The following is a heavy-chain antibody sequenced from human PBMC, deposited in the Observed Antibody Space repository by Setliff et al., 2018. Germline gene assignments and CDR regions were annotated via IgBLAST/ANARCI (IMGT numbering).Heavy chain of an antibody. V-gene: IGHV3-73*01. CDR3: ILIGSSADAFDI. D-gene: IGHD6-19*01. CDR2: IRSKADNYAT. Sequence: GESLKISCAASGFTFSGSAMHWVRQASGEGLEWVGRIRSKADNYATAYAASVRGRFTISRDDSKNTAYLQMNSLKTEDTAVYYCILIGSSADAFDIWGQGTMVTVSS. J-gene: IGHJ3*02. CDR1: GFTFSGSA.